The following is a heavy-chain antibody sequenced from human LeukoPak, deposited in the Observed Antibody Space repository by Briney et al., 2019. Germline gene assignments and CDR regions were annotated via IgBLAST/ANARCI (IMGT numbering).Heavy chain of an antibody. Sequence: GGSLRLSCTVSGFTVSSNSMNWVRQAPGKGLEWVSSISSSTSYIYYADSVKGRFTISRDNSKSTLYRQMNSLRAEDTAVYYCAKLNLRPGDYWGQGTLVTVSS. CDR3: AKLNLRPGDY. CDR1: GFTVSSNS. V-gene: IGHV3-21*04. J-gene: IGHJ4*02. CDR2: ISSSTSYI. D-gene: IGHD5/OR15-5a*01.